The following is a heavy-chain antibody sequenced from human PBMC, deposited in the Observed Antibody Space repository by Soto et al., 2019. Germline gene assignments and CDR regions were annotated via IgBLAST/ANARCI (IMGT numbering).Heavy chain of an antibody. J-gene: IGHJ6*02. CDR2: IIPIFGTA. V-gene: IGHV1-69*13. D-gene: IGHD1-7*01. Sequence: GASVKVSCKASGYIFTSYYLHWVRQAPGQGLEWMGGIIPIFGTANYAQKFQGRVTITADESTSTAYMELSSLRSEDTDVYYCVSYLNWNYVPPYYYYGMDVWGQGTTVTVSS. CDR3: VSYLNWNYVPPYYYYGMDV. CDR1: GYIFTSYY.